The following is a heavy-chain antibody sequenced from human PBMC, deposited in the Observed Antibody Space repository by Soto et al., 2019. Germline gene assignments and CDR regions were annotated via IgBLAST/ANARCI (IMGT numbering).Heavy chain of an antibody. D-gene: IGHD5-18*01. CDR1: GGTFSSYA. Sequence: SVKVSCKASGGTFSSYAISWVRQAPGQGLEWMGGIIPIFGTANYAQKFQGRVTITADESTSTAYMELSSLRSEDTAVYYCARGPPRVTANWFDPWGQGTLVTVSS. CDR3: ARGPPRVTANWFDP. V-gene: IGHV1-69*13. CDR2: IIPIFGTA. J-gene: IGHJ5*02.